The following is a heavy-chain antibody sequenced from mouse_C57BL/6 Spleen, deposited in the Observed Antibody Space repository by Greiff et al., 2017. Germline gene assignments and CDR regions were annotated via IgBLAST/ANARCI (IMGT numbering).Heavy chain of an antibody. V-gene: IGHV5-12*01. J-gene: IGHJ4*01. CDR2: ISNGGGST. CDR3: ARNYYDYFYAMDY. D-gene: IGHD2-4*01. Sequence: EVKLQESGGGLVQPGGSLKLSCAASGFTFSDYYMYWVRQTPEKRLEWVAYISNGGGSTYYPDTVKGRFTISRDNAKNTLYLQMSRLKSEDTAMYYCARNYYDYFYAMDYWGQGTSVTVSS. CDR1: GFTFSDYY.